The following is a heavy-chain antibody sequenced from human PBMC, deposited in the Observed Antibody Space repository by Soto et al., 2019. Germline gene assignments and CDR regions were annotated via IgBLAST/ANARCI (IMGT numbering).Heavy chain of an antibody. CDR1: GYTIRSYS. V-gene: IGHV3-48*02. CDR2: ISSGGTTI. Sequence: PGGSLTLSCAASGYTIRSYSINWVRQAPGKGLEWVSYISSGGTTIYYADSVKGRFTVSGDNVKNSLFLQMNSLSDEDAAFYCCTRRYGDYVGDDYLGQGTLVTVSS. D-gene: IGHD4-17*01. CDR3: TRRYGDYVGDDY. J-gene: IGHJ4*02.